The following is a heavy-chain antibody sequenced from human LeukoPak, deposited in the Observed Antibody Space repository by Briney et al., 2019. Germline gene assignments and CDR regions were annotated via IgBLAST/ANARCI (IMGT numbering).Heavy chain of an antibody. D-gene: IGHD5-12*01. CDR3: ARVSATFFDY. Sequence: GGSLRLSCAASGFTFSGSAMHWARQASGKGLEWVGRIRSKANSYATAYAASVKGRFTISRDDSKNTAYLQMNSLKTEDTAVYYCARVSATFFDYWGQGTLVTVSS. CDR2: IRSKANSYAT. J-gene: IGHJ4*02. CDR1: GFTFSGSA. V-gene: IGHV3-73*01.